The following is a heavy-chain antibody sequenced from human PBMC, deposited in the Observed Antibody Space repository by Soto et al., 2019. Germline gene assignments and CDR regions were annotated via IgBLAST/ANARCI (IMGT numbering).Heavy chain of an antibody. J-gene: IGHJ1*01. CDR1: GFSLSTGGVG. D-gene: IGHD3-22*01. V-gene: IGHV2-5*02. CDR2: IYWDGEK. Sequence: QITLKESGPTLVTPTQTLTLTCTFSGFSLSTGGVGVGWIRQPAGKALGWLALIYWDGEKRYSPSLKSRLTISKETSKNQVVPTMTNTDPVDTATYSCANSSRYDTTAYYLEYFHHWCQGTVVSVSS. CDR3: ANSSRYDTTAYYLEYFHH.